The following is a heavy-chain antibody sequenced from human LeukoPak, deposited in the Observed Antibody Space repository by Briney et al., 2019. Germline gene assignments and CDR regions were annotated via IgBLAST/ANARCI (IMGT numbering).Heavy chain of an antibody. CDR1: GFTFSSYS. J-gene: IGHJ4*02. D-gene: IGHD6-13*01. Sequence: GGSLRLSCAASGFTFSSYSMNWVRRAPGKGLEWVSSISSSSSYIYYADSVKGRFTISRDNSKNTLYLQMNSLRAEDTAVYYCAKDRSQLVPNYFDYWGQGTLVTVSS. CDR2: ISSSSSYI. CDR3: AKDRSQLVPNYFDY. V-gene: IGHV3-21*01.